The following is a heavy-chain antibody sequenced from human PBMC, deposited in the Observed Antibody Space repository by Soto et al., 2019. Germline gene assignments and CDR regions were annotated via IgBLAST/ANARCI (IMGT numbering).Heavy chain of an antibody. CDR2: ISSSSSYI. CDR1: GFTFSSYG. Sequence: PGGSLRLSCAASGFTFSSYGMNWVRQAPGKGLEWVSSISSSSSYIYYADSVKGRFTISRDNAKNSLYLQMNSLRAEDTAVYYCARGQPQYDFWSGYKRDWFDPWGQGTLVTVSS. D-gene: IGHD3-3*01. J-gene: IGHJ5*02. CDR3: ARGQPQYDFWSGYKRDWFDP. V-gene: IGHV3-21*01.